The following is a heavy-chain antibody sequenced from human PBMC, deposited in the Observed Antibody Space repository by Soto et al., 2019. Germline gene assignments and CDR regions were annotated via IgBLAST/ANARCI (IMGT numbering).Heavy chain of an antibody. CDR2: ISGSGGST. V-gene: IGHV3-23*01. Sequence: EVQLLESGGGLVQPGGSLRLSCAASGFTFSSYAMSWVRQAPGKGLEWVSAISGSGGSTYYADSVKGRFTISRDNSKNTLYLQMNSLRAEDTAVYDCAKADYGDYVVGLDYWGQGTLVTVSS. D-gene: IGHD4-17*01. CDR1: GFTFSSYA. J-gene: IGHJ4*02. CDR3: AKADYGDYVVGLDY.